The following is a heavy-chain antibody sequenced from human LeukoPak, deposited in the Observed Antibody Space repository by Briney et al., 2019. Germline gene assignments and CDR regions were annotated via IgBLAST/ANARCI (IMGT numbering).Heavy chain of an antibody. CDR2: IYTPGST. J-gene: IGHJ4*02. CDR3: ARGLGLLYRSAYFDY. V-gene: IGHV4-61*09. Sequence: PSETLSLTCTVSGGSISSGSYYWSWIRQPAGKGLEWIGHIYTPGSTNYNPSLKSRVTISVDTSKNQFSLKLSSVTAADTAVYYCARGLGLLYRSAYFDYWGQGTLVTVSS. D-gene: IGHD2-2*02. CDR1: GGSISSGSYY.